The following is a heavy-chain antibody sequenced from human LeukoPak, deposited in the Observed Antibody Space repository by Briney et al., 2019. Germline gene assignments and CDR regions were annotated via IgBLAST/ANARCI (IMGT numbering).Heavy chain of an antibody. Sequence: GGSLRLSCAASGFTFSSYAMSWVRQAPGKGLEWVSAISGSGGSTYYADSVKGRLTISRDNSKNTLYLQMNSLRAEDTAVYYCAKGRYVGSSGYYIDYWGQGTLVTVSS. J-gene: IGHJ4*02. CDR1: GFTFSSYA. CDR3: AKGRYVGSSGYYIDY. V-gene: IGHV3-23*01. D-gene: IGHD3-22*01. CDR2: ISGSGGST.